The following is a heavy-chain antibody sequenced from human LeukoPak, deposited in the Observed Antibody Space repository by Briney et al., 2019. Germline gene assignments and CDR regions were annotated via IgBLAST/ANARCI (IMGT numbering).Heavy chain of an antibody. J-gene: IGHJ4*02. CDR2: INDSGST. CDR1: GGSLSGYY. CDR3: ARGPAPFDY. Sequence: SETLSLTCDVYGGSLSGYYWIWLRQSPGTGLEWIGEINDSGSTNYNPSLKSRVTISVDTSKNQFSLKLSSVTAADTAVYYCARGPAPFDYWGQGTLVTVSS. V-gene: IGHV4-34*01.